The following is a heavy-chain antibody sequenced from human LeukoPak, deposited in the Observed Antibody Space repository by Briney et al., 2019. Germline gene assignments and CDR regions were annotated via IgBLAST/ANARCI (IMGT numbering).Heavy chain of an antibody. Sequence: GGSLRLSCAASGFTFSSYSMNWVRQAPGKGLEWVSSISSSSSYIYYADSVKGRFTISRDNAKNSLYLQMNRLSAEDTAVYYCARDRISSRSYYYYYYMDVWGKGTTVTVSS. J-gene: IGHJ6*03. CDR1: GFTFSSYS. CDR2: ISSSSSYI. V-gene: IGHV3-21*04. CDR3: ARDRISSRSYYYYYYMDV. D-gene: IGHD1-26*01.